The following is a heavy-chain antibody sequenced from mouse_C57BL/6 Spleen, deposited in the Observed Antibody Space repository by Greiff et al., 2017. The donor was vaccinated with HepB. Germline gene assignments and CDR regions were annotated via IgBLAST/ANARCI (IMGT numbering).Heavy chain of an antibody. D-gene: IGHD3-2*02. V-gene: IGHV1-55*01. Sequence: QVQLKQPGAELVKPGASVKMSCKASGYTFTSYWITWVKQRPGQGLEWIGDIYPGSGSTNYNEKFKSKATLTVDTSSSTAYMQLSSLPSEDSAVYYCAIPDSSGSSFDYWGQGTTLTVSS. J-gene: IGHJ2*01. CDR3: AIPDSSGSSFDY. CDR2: IYPGSGST. CDR1: GYTFTSYW.